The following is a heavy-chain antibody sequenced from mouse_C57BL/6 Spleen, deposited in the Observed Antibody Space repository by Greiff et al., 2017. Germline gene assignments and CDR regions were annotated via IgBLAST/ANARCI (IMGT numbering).Heavy chain of an antibody. Sequence: VQLKQSGAELVRPGASVKLSCTASGFNIKDYYMHWVKQRPEQGLEWIGRIDPEDGDTEYAPKFPGKATMTADTSSNTAYLQLSSLTSEDTAVYYCTSIYYDYEVWFAYWGEGTLVTVSA. J-gene: IGHJ3*01. D-gene: IGHD2-4*01. CDR2: IDPEDGDT. V-gene: IGHV14-1*01. CDR3: TSIYYDYEVWFAY. CDR1: GFNIKDYY.